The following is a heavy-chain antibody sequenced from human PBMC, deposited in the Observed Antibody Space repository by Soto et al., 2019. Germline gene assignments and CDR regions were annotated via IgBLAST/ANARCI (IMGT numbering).Heavy chain of an antibody. CDR3: AHLNTRGSYFDN. CDR1: GSSHPTSKMG. V-gene: IGHV2-5*01. Sequence: GSSHPTSKMGVGWIRQPPGKALEWLAHVYWNDNKYYSLSLKNRLTITKDTSNNQVVLTMTNMDPVDTPTYYCAHLNTRGSYFDNCGQGALGTVSS. CDR2: VYWNDNK. J-gene: IGHJ4*02.